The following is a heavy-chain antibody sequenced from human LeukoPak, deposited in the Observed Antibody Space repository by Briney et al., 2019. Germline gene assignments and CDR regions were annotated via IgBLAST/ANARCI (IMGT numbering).Heavy chain of an antibody. J-gene: IGHJ4*02. Sequence: SETLSLTCTVSGGSISSSSYYWGWIRQPPGKGLEWIGSIYCSGSTYYNPSLKSRVTISVDTSKNQFSLKLSSVTAEDTAVYYCARHDAVMITFGGVIVTRNRNYFDYWGQGTLVTVSS. D-gene: IGHD3-16*02. CDR2: IYCSGST. CDR3: ARHDAVMITFGGVIVTRNRNYFDY. V-gene: IGHV4-39*01. CDR1: GGSISSSSYY.